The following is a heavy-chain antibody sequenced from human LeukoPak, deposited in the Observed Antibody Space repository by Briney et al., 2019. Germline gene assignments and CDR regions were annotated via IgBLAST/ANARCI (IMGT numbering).Heavy chain of an antibody. V-gene: IGHV4-61*02. D-gene: IGHD3-9*01. CDR1: GGSISSGSYY. CDR2: IYTSGST. CDR3: ARLEGYDILTGHDY. Sequence: SETLSLTCTVSGGSISSGSYYWSWIRQPAGKGLEWIGRIYTSGSTNYNPSLKSRVTVSVDTSKNQFSLKLSSVTAADTAVYYCARLEGYDILTGHDYWGQGTLVTVSS. J-gene: IGHJ4*02.